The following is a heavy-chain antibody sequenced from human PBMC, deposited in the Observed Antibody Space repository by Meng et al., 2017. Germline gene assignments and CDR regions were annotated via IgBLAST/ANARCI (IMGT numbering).Heavy chain of an antibody. CDR2: AYYRSKWYH. CDR1: EDSVSCNSAA. Sequence: QLQLQLSGPGSVEPLSTLPPVYAITEDSVSCNSAACNWSMQSPSRVLEWLGRAYYRSKWYHDYAESVKSRISIDPDTSKNQFSLQLRSVTPENSSVYYCTSGSYSFDSWGQRTLVTVSS. V-gene: IGHV6-1*01. J-gene: IGHJ4*02. D-gene: IGHD5-12*01. CDR3: TSGSYSFDS.